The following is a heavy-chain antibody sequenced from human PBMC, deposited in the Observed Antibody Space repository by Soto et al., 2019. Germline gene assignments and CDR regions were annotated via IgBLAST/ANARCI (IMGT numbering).Heavy chain of an antibody. CDR1: GDSISSDKW. D-gene: IGHD6-13*01. CDR3: ARGERQQQRDY. Sequence: SETLSLTCAVSGDSISSDKWWSWVRQPPGKGLEWIGEVYHSGNTNYNPSLKSRVIISVDKPKNQFSLKLSSATDADTAMYYCARGERQQQRDYWGQGTLVTVSS. CDR2: VYHSGNT. J-gene: IGHJ4*02. V-gene: IGHV4-4*02.